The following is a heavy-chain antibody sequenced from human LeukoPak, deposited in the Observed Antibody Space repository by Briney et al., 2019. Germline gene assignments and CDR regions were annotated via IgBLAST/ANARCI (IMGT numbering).Heavy chain of an antibody. CDR2: IYYSGST. J-gene: IGHJ4*02. CDR3: ARDGHHYGVDY. D-gene: IGHD4/OR15-4a*01. Sequence: SETLSLTCTVSGGSISSYYWSWIRQHPGKGLEWIGYIYYSGSTYYNPSLKSRVTISVDTSKNQFSLKLSSVTAADTAVYYCARDGHHYGVDYWGQGTLVTVSS. V-gene: IGHV4-59*06. CDR1: GGSISSYY.